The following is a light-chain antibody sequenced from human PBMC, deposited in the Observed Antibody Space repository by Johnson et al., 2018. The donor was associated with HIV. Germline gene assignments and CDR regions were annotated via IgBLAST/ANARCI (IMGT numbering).Light chain of an antibody. CDR2: DNH. J-gene: IGLJ1*01. V-gene: IGLV1-51*02. CDR1: DSNIGNNY. Sequence: QLVLTQPPSVSAAPGQKVTISCFGSDSNIGNNYVSWYQQLPGTAPKLLIYDNHKRPSGIPDRFSGSKSGTSATLGITGLQTGDEADYYCGTWDSSLCVGVFGTGTKVTVL. CDR3: GTWDSSLCVGV.